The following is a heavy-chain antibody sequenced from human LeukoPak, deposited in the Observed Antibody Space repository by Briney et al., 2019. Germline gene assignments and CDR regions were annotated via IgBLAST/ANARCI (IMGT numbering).Heavy chain of an antibody. CDR2: ISSSSSTI. D-gene: IGHD6-13*01. V-gene: IGHV3-48*04. Sequence: PGGSLRLSCAASGFTFSSYSMNWVRQAPGKGLEWVSYISSSSSTIYYADSVKGRFTISRDNAKNSLYLQMNSLRPEDTAMYYCARDSIAAARDAYGMDVWAKGPRSPSP. CDR1: GFTFSSYS. CDR3: ARDSIAAARDAYGMDV. J-gene: IGHJ6*02.